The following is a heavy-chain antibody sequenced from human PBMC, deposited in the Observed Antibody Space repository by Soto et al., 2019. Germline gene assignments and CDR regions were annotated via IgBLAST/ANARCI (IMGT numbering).Heavy chain of an antibody. D-gene: IGHD3-22*01. V-gene: IGHV1-18*01. Sequence: ASVKVSCKASGYTFAIYGISWVRQAPGQGLEWMGWISAYNGNTNYAQKLQGRVTMTTDTSTSTAYMELRSLRSDDTAVYYCARDQLNYYDSSGYGWFDPWGQGTLVTVSS. J-gene: IGHJ5*02. CDR3: ARDQLNYYDSSGYGWFDP. CDR1: GYTFAIYG. CDR2: ISAYNGNT.